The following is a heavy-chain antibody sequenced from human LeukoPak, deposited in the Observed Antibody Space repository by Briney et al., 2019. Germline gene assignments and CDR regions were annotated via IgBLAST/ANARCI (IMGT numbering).Heavy chain of an antibody. J-gene: IGHJ4*02. V-gene: IGHV3-74*01. D-gene: IGHD3-9*01. CDR2: ISDDGSHT. Sequence: GALILSCAASGFPVSSNYMSWVRQAPGKGLEWVSRISDDGSHTGYADSVKGRFTISRDNARNTLFLQMNSLRAEDTAVYYCARVFATGPSFDYWGQGTLVTVSS. CDR1: GFPVSSNY. CDR3: ARVFATGPSFDY.